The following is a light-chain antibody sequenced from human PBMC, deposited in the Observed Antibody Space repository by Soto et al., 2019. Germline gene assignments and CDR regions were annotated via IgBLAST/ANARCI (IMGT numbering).Light chain of an antibody. CDR2: SNN. CDR1: SYNIGSNT. CDR3: AAWDDRLNGYV. J-gene: IGLJ1*01. Sequence: QSVLTQPPSASGTPGQRVTISCSGSSYNIGSNTINWYQQLPGTAPKLLIYSNNQRPSGVPDRFSGSKSGTSASLAISGLQSEDEADYYCAAWDDRLNGYVFGTGTKVTVL. V-gene: IGLV1-44*01.